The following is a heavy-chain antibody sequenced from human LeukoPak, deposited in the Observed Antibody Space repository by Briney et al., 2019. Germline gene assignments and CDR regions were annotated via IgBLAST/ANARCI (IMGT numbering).Heavy chain of an antibody. J-gene: IGHJ4*02. V-gene: IGHV3-64*01. Sequence: GGSLRLSCAASGFTFSNYPMHWVRQAPGKGLEYVSAILGNGDRTQYANSVKGRFTISGDISKNTVYLQMSSLRAEDTAVYYCAKAGGIRPVAYWGQGTLVSVSS. CDR2: ILGNGDRT. CDR3: AKAGGIRPVAY. D-gene: IGHD3-16*01. CDR1: GFTFSNYP.